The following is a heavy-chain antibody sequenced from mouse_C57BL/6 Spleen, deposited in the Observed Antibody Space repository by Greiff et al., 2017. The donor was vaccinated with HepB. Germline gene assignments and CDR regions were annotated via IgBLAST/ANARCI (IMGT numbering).Heavy chain of an antibody. CDR3: ASDYYGSSYWFAY. D-gene: IGHD1-1*01. CDR2: ISSGGSYT. Sequence: EVKLVESGGDLVKPGGSLKLSCAASGFTFSSYGMSWVRQTPDKRLEWVATISSGGSYTYYPDSVKGRFTISRDNAKNTLYLQMSSLKSEDTAMYYCASDYYGSSYWFAYWGQGTLVTVSA. V-gene: IGHV5-6*01. J-gene: IGHJ3*01. CDR1: GFTFSSYG.